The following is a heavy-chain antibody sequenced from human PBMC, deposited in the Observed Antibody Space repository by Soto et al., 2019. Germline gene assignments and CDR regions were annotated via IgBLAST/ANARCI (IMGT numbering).Heavy chain of an antibody. V-gene: IGHV4-59*08. D-gene: IGHD1-1*01. Sequence: QVQLQESGPGLVKPSETLSLTCTVSGGSISSYYWSWIRQPPGKGLEWIGYIYYSGSTNYNPSLKSRVTMSVDTSKNQFSLKLSSAPAADTAVYYCARRYGGNLDYWGQGTLVTVSS. CDR3: ARRYGGNLDY. CDR1: GGSISSYY. J-gene: IGHJ4*02. CDR2: IYYSGST.